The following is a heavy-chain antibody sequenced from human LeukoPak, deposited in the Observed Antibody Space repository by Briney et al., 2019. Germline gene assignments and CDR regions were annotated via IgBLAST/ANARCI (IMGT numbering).Heavy chain of an antibody. CDR2: VSGSGSTV. V-gene: IGHV3-48*01. CDR1: GFTFGDHI. CDR3: VSQFAS. Sequence: GGSLRLSCAASGFTFGDHIMNWVRQLPGKRLEWVAYVSGSGSTVYYADSVTARFTDSRDNGKSSLYLQMNSLRVEDTALYYCVSQFASWGQGTLVTVSS. J-gene: IGHJ4*02.